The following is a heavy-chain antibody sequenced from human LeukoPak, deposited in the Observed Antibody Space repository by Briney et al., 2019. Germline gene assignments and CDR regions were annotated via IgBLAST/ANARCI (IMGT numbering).Heavy chain of an antibody. J-gene: IGHJ5*02. CDR2: IYYSGSI. CDR3: ARHIPIVVVVAASNWFDP. V-gene: IGHV4-39*01. Sequence: SETLSLTCTVSGGSISSSSYYWGWIRQPPGKGLEWIGSIYYSGSIYYNPSLKSRVTISVDTSKNQFSLKLSSVTAADTAVHYCARHIPIVVVVAASNWFDPWGQGTLVTVSS. CDR1: GGSISSSSYY. D-gene: IGHD2-15*01.